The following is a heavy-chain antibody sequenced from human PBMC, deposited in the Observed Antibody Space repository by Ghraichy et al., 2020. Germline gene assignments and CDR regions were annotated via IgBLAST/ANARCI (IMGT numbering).Heavy chain of an antibody. CDR3: AREGLSGSETFDY. Sequence: GGSLRLSCAASGFIFTSSWMSWVRQAPGKGLEWVANIKQDGSEIYYVDSVKGRFTISRDNAKNSLSLQMNSLRAEDTAVYYCAREGLSGSETFDYWGRGTLVTVSS. J-gene: IGHJ4*02. CDR1: GFIFTSSW. D-gene: IGHD1-26*01. V-gene: IGHV3-7*01. CDR2: IKQDGSEI.